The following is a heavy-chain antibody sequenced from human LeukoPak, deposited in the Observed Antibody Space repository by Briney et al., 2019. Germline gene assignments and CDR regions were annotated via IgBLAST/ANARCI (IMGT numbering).Heavy chain of an antibody. D-gene: IGHD6-19*01. CDR3: ARAAYSSALDY. CDR1: GGSISSSNW. Sequence: SETLSLTCAVSGGSISSSNWWSWVRQAPGKGLEWIGEIWHSGSTNYNPSLKSRVTMSVDKSKNQFSLKLSSVTAADTAVYYCARAAYSSALDYWGQGTLVTVSS. CDR2: IWHSGST. V-gene: IGHV4-4*02. J-gene: IGHJ4*02.